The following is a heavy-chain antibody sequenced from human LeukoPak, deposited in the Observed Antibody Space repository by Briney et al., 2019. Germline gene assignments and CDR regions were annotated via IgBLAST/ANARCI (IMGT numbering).Heavy chain of an antibody. V-gene: IGHV4-4*02. D-gene: IGHD3-22*01. Sequence: SETLSLTCAVSGGSISSSNWWSWVRQPPGKGLEWIGEIYHSGSTNYNPSLKSRVTISVDKSKNQFSLKLSSVTAADTAVYYCARGGDSSGYYYTNWGQGTMVTVSS. CDR2: IYHSGST. CDR1: GGSISSSNW. J-gene: IGHJ3*01. CDR3: ARGGDSSGYYYTN.